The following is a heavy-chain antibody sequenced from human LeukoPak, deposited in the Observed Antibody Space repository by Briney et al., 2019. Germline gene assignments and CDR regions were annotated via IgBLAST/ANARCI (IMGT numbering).Heavy chain of an antibody. J-gene: IGHJ4*02. CDR1: GFTFSSYS. V-gene: IGHV3-21*04. Sequence: PGGSLRLSCAASGFTFSSYSMNWVRQAPGKGLEWVSSISSSSSYIYYADSVKGRFTISRDNSKNTLYLQMNSLRAEDTAVYYCAQKSTGDSLYWGQGTLVTVSS. D-gene: IGHD7-27*01. CDR2: ISSSSSYI. CDR3: AQKSTGDSLY.